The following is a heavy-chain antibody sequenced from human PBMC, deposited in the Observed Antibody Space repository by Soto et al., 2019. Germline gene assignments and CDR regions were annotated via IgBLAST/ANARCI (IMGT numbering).Heavy chain of an antibody. CDR1: GFTFSSYW. Sequence: GGSLRLSCAASGFTFSSYWMSWVRQAPGKGLEWVANIKQDGSEKYYVDSVKGRFTISRDNAKNSLYLQMNSLRAEDTAVYYCARDLGYCSSTSCYIGGYMDVWGKGTTVTVSS. V-gene: IGHV3-7*01. J-gene: IGHJ6*03. CDR3: ARDLGYCSSTSCYIGGYMDV. D-gene: IGHD2-2*02. CDR2: IKQDGSEK.